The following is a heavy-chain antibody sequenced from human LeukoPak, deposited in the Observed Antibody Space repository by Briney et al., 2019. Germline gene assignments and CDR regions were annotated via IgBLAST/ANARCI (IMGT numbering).Heavy chain of an antibody. D-gene: IGHD3-10*01. CDR2: IKQDGSEK. CDR1: GFTFSSYW. CDR3: ARDTAIYYYGSGSYFRWFDP. J-gene: IGHJ5*02. Sequence: GGSLRLSCAASGFTFSSYWMSWVRQAPGKGLEWVANIKQDGSEKYYVDSVKGRFTISRDNAKNSLYLQMNSLRAEDTAVYYCARDTAIYYYGSGSYFRWFDPWGQGTLVTVSS. V-gene: IGHV3-7*01.